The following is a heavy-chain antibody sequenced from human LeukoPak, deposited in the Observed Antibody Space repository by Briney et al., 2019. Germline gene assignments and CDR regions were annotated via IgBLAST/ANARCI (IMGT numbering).Heavy chain of an antibody. Sequence: SETLSLTCTVSVGSISSYYWSWIGQPAGKGLELIGRIHTSGSTNYNPSLKSRATMSVDTSKNQFSLNLSSVTAADTAVYYCARGWINLDYWGHGTLVTVSS. CDR1: VGSISSYY. D-gene: IGHD5-12*01. CDR3: ARGWINLDY. CDR2: IHTSGST. V-gene: IGHV4-4*07. J-gene: IGHJ4*01.